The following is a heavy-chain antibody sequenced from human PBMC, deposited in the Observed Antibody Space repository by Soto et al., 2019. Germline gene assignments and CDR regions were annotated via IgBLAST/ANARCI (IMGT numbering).Heavy chain of an antibody. CDR3: ARLVYDTRLNYMYFDF. CDR2: IFHDGTA. V-gene: IGHV4-4*02. CDR1: GVSLTSGNW. Sequence: PSETLSRTCAVSGVSLTSGNWWTFFRQSPQRGLEYIGEIFHDGTANYYPSFERRVAMSVDTSRNQFSLKLTSVTAADTAVYFCARLVYDTRLNYMYFDFWGPGTLVTVSS. J-gene: IGHJ4*02. D-gene: IGHD3-10*01.